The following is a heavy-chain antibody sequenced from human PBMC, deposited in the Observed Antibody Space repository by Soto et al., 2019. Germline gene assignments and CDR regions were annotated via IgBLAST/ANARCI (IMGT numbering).Heavy chain of an antibody. J-gene: IGHJ4*02. V-gene: IGHV1-69*02. CDR2: VIPFLDIT. CDR1: GGTFSIYT. Sequence: QVQLVQSGSEVKKPGSSVRVSCKASGGTFSIYTISWVRQAPGQGLEWMGRVIPFLDITSYSQRFQGRVTITADKSPTTAYMELSSLRSEDTAVYYCARDRDNSNWPNFDSWGQGTLVTVSS. D-gene: IGHD6-13*01. CDR3: ARDRDNSNWPNFDS.